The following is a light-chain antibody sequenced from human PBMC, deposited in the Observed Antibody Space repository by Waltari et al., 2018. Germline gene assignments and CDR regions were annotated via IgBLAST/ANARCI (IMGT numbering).Light chain of an antibody. V-gene: IGKV3-11*01. CDR1: QSVSSY. Sequence: EIVLTQSPATLSLSPGERATLSCRASQSVSSYLAWYQQKPGQAPRLLIYDASNRATCIPARFSGSGSGTDFTLTISSLEPEDFAVYYCQQRSNWPPGVYTFGQGTKLEIK. CDR2: DAS. J-gene: IGKJ2*01. CDR3: QQRSNWPPGVYT.